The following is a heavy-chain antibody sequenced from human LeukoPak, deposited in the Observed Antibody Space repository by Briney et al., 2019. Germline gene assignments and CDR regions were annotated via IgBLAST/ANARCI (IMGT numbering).Heavy chain of an antibody. CDR3: ARGKSITMMEDAFDI. CDR1: GFTFSSYG. CDR2: ISSSSSTI. D-gene: IGHD3-22*01. V-gene: IGHV3-48*04. J-gene: IGHJ3*02. Sequence: GGSLRLSCAASGFTFSSYGMHWVRQAPGKGLEWVSYISSSSSTIYYADSVKGRFTISRDNAKNSLYLQMNSLRAEDTAVYYCARGKSITMMEDAFDIWGQGTMVTVSS.